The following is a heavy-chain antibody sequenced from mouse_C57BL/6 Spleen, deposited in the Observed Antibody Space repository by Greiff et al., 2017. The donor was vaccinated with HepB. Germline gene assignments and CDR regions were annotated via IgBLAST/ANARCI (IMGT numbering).Heavy chain of an antibody. CDR1: GYTFTSYW. D-gene: IGHD2-4*01. Sequence: QVQLQQPGAELVKPGASVKMSCKASGYTFTSYWITWVKQRPGQGLEWIGDIYPGSGSTNYNEKFKSKATLTVDTSSSTAYMQLSSLTSEDSAVYYCARKGYDYDGYWYFDVWGTGTTVTVSS. V-gene: IGHV1-55*01. J-gene: IGHJ1*03. CDR2: IYPGSGST. CDR3: ARKGYDYDGYWYFDV.